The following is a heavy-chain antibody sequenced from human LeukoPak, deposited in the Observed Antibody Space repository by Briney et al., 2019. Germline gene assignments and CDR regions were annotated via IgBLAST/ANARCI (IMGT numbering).Heavy chain of an antibody. D-gene: IGHD2-2*03. V-gene: IGHV1-2*02. CDR2: INPNSGGT. CDR3: ARVGYCSSTSCFDWFDP. Sequence: GASVKVSCKASGYTFTGYYMHWVRQAPGQGLEWIGWINPNSGGTNYAQKFQGRVTMTRDTSIGTAYMELSRLRSDDTAVYYCARVGYCSSTSCFDWFDPWGQGTLVTVSS. J-gene: IGHJ5*02. CDR1: GYTFTGYY.